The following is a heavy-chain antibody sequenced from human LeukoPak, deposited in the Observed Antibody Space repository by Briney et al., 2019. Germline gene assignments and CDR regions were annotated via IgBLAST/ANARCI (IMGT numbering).Heavy chain of an antibody. J-gene: IGHJ3*02. CDR3: ARVSRQIDAFDI. CDR2: IYYSGST. Sequence: SETLSLTCTVSGGSISSSSYYWGWIRQRPGKGLEWIGSIYYSGSTYYNPSLKSRVTISVDTSKNQFSLKLSSVTAADTAVYYCARVSRQIDAFDIWGQGTMVTVSS. V-gene: IGHV4-39*01. CDR1: GGSISSSSYY.